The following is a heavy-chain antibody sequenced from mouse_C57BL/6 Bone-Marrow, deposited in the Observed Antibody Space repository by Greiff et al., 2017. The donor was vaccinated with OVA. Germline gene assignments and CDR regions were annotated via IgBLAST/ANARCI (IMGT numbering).Heavy chain of an antibody. J-gene: IGHJ3*01. Sequence: EVQLQESGGGLVQPKGSLKLSCAASGFSFNTYAMNWVRQAPGKGLEWVARIRSKSNNYATYYADSVKDRFTISRDDSESMLYLQMNNLKTEDTAMYYCVRMRLSWFAYWGQGTLVTVSA. V-gene: IGHV10-1*01. CDR3: VRMRLSWFAY. D-gene: IGHD3-2*02. CDR1: GFSFNTYA. CDR2: IRSKSNNYAT.